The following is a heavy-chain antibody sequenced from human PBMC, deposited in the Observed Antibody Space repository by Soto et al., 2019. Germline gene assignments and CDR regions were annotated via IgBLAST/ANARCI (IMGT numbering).Heavy chain of an antibody. V-gene: IGHV4-59*01. CDR2: IYYSGST. J-gene: IGHJ6*03. D-gene: IGHD4-17*01. Sequence: SETLSLTCTVSGGSISSYYWSWIRQPPGKGLEWIGYIYYSGSTNYNPSLKSRVTISVDTSKNQFSLKLSSVTAADTAVYYCARHGVFYYYYYMDVWGKGTTVTVSS. CDR3: ARHGVFYYYYYMDV. CDR1: GGSISSYY.